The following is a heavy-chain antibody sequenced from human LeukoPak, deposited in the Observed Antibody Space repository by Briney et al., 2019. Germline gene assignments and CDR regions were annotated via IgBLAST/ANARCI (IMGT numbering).Heavy chain of an antibody. J-gene: IGHJ4*02. CDR2: ITGSGGNT. Sequence: GGSLRLSCAASGFTFSNYAMSWVRQAPGKGLEWVSAITGSGGNTYYADSVKGRFTISRDNSKYTVFLQMNSLRAEDTAVYYCAKWGDYDVLTGYYVSDYWGQGTLVTASS. V-gene: IGHV3-23*01. CDR1: GFTFSNYA. D-gene: IGHD3-9*01. CDR3: AKWGDYDVLTGYYVSDY.